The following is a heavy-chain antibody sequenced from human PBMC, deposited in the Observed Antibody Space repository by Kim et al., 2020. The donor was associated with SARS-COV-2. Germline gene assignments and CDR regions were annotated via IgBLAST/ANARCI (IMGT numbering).Heavy chain of an antibody. Sequence: ASVKVSCKASGYTFTSYGISWVRQAPGQGLEWMGWISANNGNTNYAQKLQGRVTMTTDTSTSTAYMELSSLRSDDTAVYYCARMPRIAAAGTGGGYYYYGVDVWGQGTTVTVSS. CDR1: GYTFTSYG. D-gene: IGHD6-13*01. V-gene: IGHV1-18*01. CDR2: ISANNGNT. CDR3: ARMPRIAAAGTGGGYYYYGVDV. J-gene: IGHJ6*02.